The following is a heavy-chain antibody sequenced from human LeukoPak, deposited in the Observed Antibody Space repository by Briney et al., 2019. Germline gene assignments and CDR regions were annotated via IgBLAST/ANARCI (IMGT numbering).Heavy chain of an antibody. J-gene: IGHJ4*02. Sequence: GASVKVSCKTSGYTFTNGYLHWVRQAPGQGLEWVGIINPGDGSTKYAQKFQGRVTMTRDTSTSTVYMELSILGSEDTAVYYCARVGQLVFDYWGQGTLVTVSP. CDR1: GYTFTNGY. CDR3: ARVGQLVFDY. V-gene: IGHV1-46*03. CDR2: INPGDGST. D-gene: IGHD6-6*01.